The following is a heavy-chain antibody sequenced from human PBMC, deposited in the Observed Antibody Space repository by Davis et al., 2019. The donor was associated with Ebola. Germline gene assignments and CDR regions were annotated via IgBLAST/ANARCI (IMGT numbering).Heavy chain of an antibody. D-gene: IGHD6-19*01. V-gene: IGHV3-11*06. CDR3: ARSGTIAVAGYFDY. Sequence: GESLKISCAASGFTFSDYYMSWIRQAPGKGLEWVSYISSSSSYTNYADSVQGRFTISRDNAKNSLYLQMNSLRAEDTAVYYCARSGTIAVAGYFDYWGQGTLVTVSS. CDR2: ISSSSSYT. J-gene: IGHJ4*02. CDR1: GFTFSDYY.